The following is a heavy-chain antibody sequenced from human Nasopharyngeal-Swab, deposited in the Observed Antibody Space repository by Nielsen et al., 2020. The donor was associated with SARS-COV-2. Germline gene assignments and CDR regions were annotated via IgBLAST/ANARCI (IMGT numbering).Heavy chain of an antibody. CDR1: GFTFDDYA. Sequence: GGSLRLSCAASGFTFDDYAIHWVRQAPGRGLKWVSGISWDSGNIGYADSVKGRFTISRDNAKNSLYLQMNSLRAEDTALYYCVKDNLLRAFDLWGQGTMVTVSS. V-gene: IGHV3-9*01. CDR2: ISWDSGNI. D-gene: IGHD2-15*01. CDR3: VKDNLLRAFDL. J-gene: IGHJ3*01.